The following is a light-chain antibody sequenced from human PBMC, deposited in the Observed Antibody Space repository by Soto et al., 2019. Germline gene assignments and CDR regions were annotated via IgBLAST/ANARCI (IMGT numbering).Light chain of an antibody. CDR3: QSYDSSLSASYV. V-gene: IGLV1-40*01. CDR1: SSNIGAGCE. CDR2: GNT. Sequence: QSVLTQPPSVSGAQGQRVTISCTGCSSNIGAGCEVHWYQHLPGKAPKLLIYGNTNRPSGVPDRFSGSKSGTSASLAITGLQAEDEADYYCQSYDSSLSASYVFGGGTKVTVL. J-gene: IGLJ1*01.